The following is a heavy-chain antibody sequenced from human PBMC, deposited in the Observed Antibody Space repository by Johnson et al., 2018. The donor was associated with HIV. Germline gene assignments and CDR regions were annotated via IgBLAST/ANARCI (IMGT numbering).Heavy chain of an antibody. Sequence: QVQLVESGGGVVQSGRSLRLSCAASGFTFSSYAMHWGCQAPGKGLEWVAILPYDGSNKYDADSLKGRLTITGDHAKNTLYLQITSLSAVDTSLYYCAREVRLGYCSGGSCYGDALDIWGQGTMVTVSS. J-gene: IGHJ3*02. V-gene: IGHV3-30-3*01. D-gene: IGHD2-15*01. CDR3: AREVRLGYCSGGSCYGDALDI. CDR1: GFTFSSYA. CDR2: LPYDGSNK.